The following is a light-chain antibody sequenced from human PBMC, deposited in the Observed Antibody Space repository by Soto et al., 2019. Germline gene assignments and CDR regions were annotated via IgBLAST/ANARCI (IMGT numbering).Light chain of an antibody. CDR2: EVN. Sequence: QSVLTQPPSVSGSPGQSVTISCAGTSXDSRHYKDVSWYQQRPGKAPKLIIFEVNKRPSGVPDRFSGSKSGNTTSLSVSGLLAEDEADYFCSSYAGSDNVLFGGGTQLTVL. CDR1: SXDSRHYKD. V-gene: IGLV2-8*01. CDR3: SSYAGSDNVL. J-gene: IGLJ2*01.